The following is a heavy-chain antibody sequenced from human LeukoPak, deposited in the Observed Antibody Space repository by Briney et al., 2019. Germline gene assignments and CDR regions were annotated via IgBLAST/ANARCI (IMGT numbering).Heavy chain of an antibody. J-gene: IGHJ5*02. CDR1: GGSISSYY. V-gene: IGHV4-4*07. Sequence: PSETLSLTCTVSGGSISSYYWSWIRQPAGKGLEWIGRIYTSGSTNYNPSLKSRVTMSVDTSKNQFSLKLSSVTAADTAVYYCARSVLGYCSGGSCYSGSFDPWGQGTLVTVSS. CDR2: IYTSGST. CDR3: ARSVLGYCSGGSCYSGSFDP. D-gene: IGHD2-15*01.